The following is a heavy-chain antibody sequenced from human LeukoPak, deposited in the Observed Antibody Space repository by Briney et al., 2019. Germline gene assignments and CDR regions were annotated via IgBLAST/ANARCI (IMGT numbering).Heavy chain of an antibody. CDR2: IYYSGST. J-gene: IGHJ4*02. V-gene: IGHV4-31*03. CDR3: AREGFSPVGFDY. CDR1: GGSISSGGYY. D-gene: IGHD3-16*01. Sequence: PSETLSLTCTVSGGSISSGGYYWSWIRQHPGKGLEWIGYIYYSGSTYYNPSLKSRVTISVDTSKNQFSLKLSSVTAADTAVYYCAREGFSPVGFDYWGQGTLVTVSS.